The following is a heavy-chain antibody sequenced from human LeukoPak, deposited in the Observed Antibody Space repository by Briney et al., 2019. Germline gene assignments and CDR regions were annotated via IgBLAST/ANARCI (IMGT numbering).Heavy chain of an antibody. Sequence: GGSLRLSCAVSGFTFSSYAMSWVRQAPGKGLEWVSSISGGGGSTYYADSVKGRFTISRDNSKNTLYLQMNSLRAEDTAVYYCARLPEGNYAGYWGQGTLVTVSS. J-gene: IGHJ4*02. CDR2: ISGGGGST. D-gene: IGHD2-15*01. CDR3: ARLPEGNYAGY. V-gene: IGHV3-23*01. CDR1: GFTFSSYA.